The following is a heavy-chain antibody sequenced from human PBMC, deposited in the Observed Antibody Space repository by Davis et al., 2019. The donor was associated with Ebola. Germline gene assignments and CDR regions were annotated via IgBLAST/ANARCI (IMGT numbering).Heavy chain of an antibody. CDR1: GFTFSGYD. CDR2: ISGSGGGK. CDR3: ARELVLGYYGMDV. J-gene: IGHJ6*02. Sequence: GGSLRLSCTASGFTFSGYDMSWVRQAPGKGLEWVSLISGSGGGKYYADSVRGRFTISRDNSKNTLYLQMNSLRAEDTAVYYCARELVLGYYGMDVWGQGTTVTVSS. D-gene: IGHD7-27*01. V-gene: IGHV3-23*01.